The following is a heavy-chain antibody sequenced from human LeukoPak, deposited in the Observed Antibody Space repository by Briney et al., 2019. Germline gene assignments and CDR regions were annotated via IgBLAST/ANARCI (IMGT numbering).Heavy chain of an antibody. CDR3: ARIGVTDTLDHYFAS. D-gene: IGHD6-19*01. CDR1: GFTFSNYV. J-gene: IGHJ4*02. CDR2: ISPNGGNT. Sequence: GGSLRLPCSASGFTFSNYVLHWVRLAPGKGLEYVSTISPNGGNTYYADSVRGRFTISRDNSKDTLYLQMSSLRPEDTAVYYCARIGVTDTLDHYFASWGQGTLVPVAS. V-gene: IGHV3-64D*06.